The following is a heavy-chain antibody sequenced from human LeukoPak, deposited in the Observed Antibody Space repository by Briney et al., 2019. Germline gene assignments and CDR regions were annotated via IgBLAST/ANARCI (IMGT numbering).Heavy chain of an antibody. Sequence: GGSLRLSCAASGFTFSSYGMHWVRQAPGKGLEWVAFIRYDGSSKYYADSVKGRFTISRDNSKNTLYLQMNSLRAEDTAVYYCANPSGARSDYWGQGTLVTVSS. CDR2: IRYDGSSK. CDR1: GFTFSSYG. CDR3: ANPSGARSDY. V-gene: IGHV3-30*02. J-gene: IGHJ4*02.